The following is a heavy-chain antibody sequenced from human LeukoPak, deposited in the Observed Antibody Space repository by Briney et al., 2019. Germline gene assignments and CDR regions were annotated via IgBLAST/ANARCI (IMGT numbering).Heavy chain of an antibody. J-gene: IGHJ6*03. V-gene: IGHV3-23*01. CDR3: ARDQTKWEPLRRRDYYYMDV. Sequence: PGRSLRLSCAASGFTFDDYAMHWVRQAPGKGLEWVSGISGSGGSTYYADSVKGRFTISRDNSKNTLYLQMNSLRAEDTAVYYCARDQTKWEPLRRRDYYYMDVWGKGTTVTVSS. CDR2: ISGSGGST. D-gene: IGHD1-26*01. CDR1: GFTFDDYA.